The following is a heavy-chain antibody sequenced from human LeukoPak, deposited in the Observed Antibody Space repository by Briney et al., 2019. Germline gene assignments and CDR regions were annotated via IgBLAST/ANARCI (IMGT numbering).Heavy chain of an antibody. CDR3: VKGQRNYHYFDY. Sequence: GGSLRLSCAASGFTFSSYGMHWVRQAPGKGLEWVAVISCDGSNKYYADSVKGRFTISRDNSKNTLYLQMSGLRAEDTAVYYCVKGQRNYHYFDYWGQGTLVTVSS. J-gene: IGHJ4*02. D-gene: IGHD1-7*01. CDR2: ISCDGSNK. V-gene: IGHV3-30*18. CDR1: GFTFSSYG.